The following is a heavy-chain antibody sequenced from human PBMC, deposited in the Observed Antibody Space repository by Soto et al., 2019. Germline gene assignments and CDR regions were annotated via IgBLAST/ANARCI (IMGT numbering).Heavy chain of an antibody. V-gene: IGHV1-18*01. CDR1: GYTFTSYG. J-gene: IGHJ4*02. CDR3: ARTRGRHITQPHFDY. D-gene: IGHD2-21*01. CDR2: ISAYKGNT. Sequence: QVQLVQSGAEVKKPGASVKVSCKASGYTFTSYGISWVRQAPGQGLEWMGWISAYKGNTNYAQKLQGRVTMTTDPSTSTAYMELRSLRSDDTAVYYCARTRGRHITQPHFDYWGQGTLVTVSS.